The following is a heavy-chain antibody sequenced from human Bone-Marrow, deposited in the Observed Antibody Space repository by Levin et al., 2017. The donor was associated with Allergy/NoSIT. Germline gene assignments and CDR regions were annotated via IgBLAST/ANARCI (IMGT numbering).Heavy chain of an antibody. V-gene: IGHV3-33*01. Sequence: GESLKISCAASGFSFSSYGMHWVRQAPGKGLEWVAGVWYDGTKRFYTDSVKGRFTISRDNFKNTLDLQMNDLRAEDTAVYYCARDGFYFWNPYYSPAYDYYYMDVWGKGTTVIVSS. CDR2: VWYDGTKR. J-gene: IGHJ6*03. D-gene: IGHD2/OR15-2a*01. CDR3: ARDGFYFWNPYYSPAYDYYYMDV. CDR1: GFSFSSYG.